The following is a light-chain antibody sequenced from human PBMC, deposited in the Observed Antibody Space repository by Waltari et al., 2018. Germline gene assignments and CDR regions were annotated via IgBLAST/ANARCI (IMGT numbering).Light chain of an antibody. J-gene: IGLJ2*01. CDR1: NNALGAPKF. Sequence: QSALTQPSSVSGSPGQSITISCPGPNNALGAPKFVSWYQQPPARAPQLMIYDVTERPSGISYRFSGSKSANTASLTISGLQAEDEADYYCSSYTSSSTPHVVFGGGTKLTVL. CDR2: DVT. V-gene: IGLV2-14*03. CDR3: SSYTSSSTPHVV.